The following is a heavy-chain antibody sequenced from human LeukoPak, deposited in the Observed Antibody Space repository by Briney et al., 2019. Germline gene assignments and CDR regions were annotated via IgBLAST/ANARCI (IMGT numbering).Heavy chain of an antibody. Sequence: SETLSLTCTVSGYSISSGYYWGWIRQPPGKGLEWIGSIYHSGSTYYNPSLKSRVTISVDTSKNQFSLKLSSVTAADTAVYYCARDEVRGWELLEVDYWGQGTLVTVSS. J-gene: IGHJ4*02. CDR3: ARDEVRGWELLEVDY. CDR2: IYHSGST. V-gene: IGHV4-38-2*02. CDR1: GYSISSGYY. D-gene: IGHD1-26*01.